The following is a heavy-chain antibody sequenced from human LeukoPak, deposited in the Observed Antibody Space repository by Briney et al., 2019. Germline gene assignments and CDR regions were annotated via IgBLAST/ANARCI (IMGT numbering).Heavy chain of an antibody. V-gene: IGHV4-31*03. CDR2: IYCDART. CDR3: ARIGTASRLNWFEP. CDR1: GDSIGSGGYY. D-gene: IGHD6-6*01. J-gene: IGHJ5*02. Sequence: SQTLSLTCSASGDSIGSGGYYWSWIPQQPGRGLEWIVHIYCDARTYQNPSLKRRVIISVDTSKNLFSLNGSSVTAAATAVYFCARIGTASRLNWFEPWGQGTLVTVSS.